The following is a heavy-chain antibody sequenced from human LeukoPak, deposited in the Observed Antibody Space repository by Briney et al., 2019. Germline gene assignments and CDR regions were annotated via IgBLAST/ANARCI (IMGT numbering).Heavy chain of an antibody. D-gene: IGHD3-10*01. V-gene: IGHV3-9*01. J-gene: IGHJ6*02. CDR2: ISWNSGNI. CDR3: TKDKGGNGSGSYIWAGMDV. CDR1: GFSFEDYA. Sequence: GRSLRLSCAASGFSFEDYAMHWVRQAPGKGLEWVSGISWNSGNIGYADSVKGRFTISRDNAKNSLYLQMNSLRAEDTALYYCTKDKGGNGSGSYIWAGMDVWGQGTTVTVSS.